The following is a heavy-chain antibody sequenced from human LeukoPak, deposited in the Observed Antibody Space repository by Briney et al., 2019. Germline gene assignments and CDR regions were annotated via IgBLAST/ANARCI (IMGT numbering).Heavy chain of an antibody. Sequence: GGSLRLSRAASGFTFSSYAMSWVRQPPGKGLEWVSTISSGGGSTYYADSVKGRFTISRDNSRNTLYLQISSLRSEDTALYYCVKAIGQEVPAGSRWFDPWGQGTLVTVSS. J-gene: IGHJ5*02. V-gene: IGHV3-23*01. D-gene: IGHD6-19*01. CDR1: GFTFSSYA. CDR2: ISSGGGST. CDR3: VKAIGQEVPAGSRWFDP.